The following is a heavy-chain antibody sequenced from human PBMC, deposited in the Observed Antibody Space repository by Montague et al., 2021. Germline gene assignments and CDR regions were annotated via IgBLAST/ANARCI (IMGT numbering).Heavy chain of an antibody. D-gene: IGHD3-22*01. CDR2: ICDGGSA. J-gene: IGHJ5*02. CDR1: GDSVRCGIYH. Sequence: SETLSLTCSVSGDSVRCGIYHWGRIRQSPGRGLEWIGYICDGGSATYKTSLGSRVTMSLDTSSNQFSLNLRSATAADTAVYYCAAYYYGGGGRGSWGQGTLVTVSS. CDR3: AAYYYGGGGRGS. V-gene: IGHV4-61*01.